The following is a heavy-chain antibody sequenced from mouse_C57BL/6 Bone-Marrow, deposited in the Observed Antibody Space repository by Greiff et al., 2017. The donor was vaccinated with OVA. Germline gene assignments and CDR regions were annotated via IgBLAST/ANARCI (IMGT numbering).Heavy chain of an antibody. J-gene: IGHJ3*01. CDR1: GFTFSDYY. CDR2: ISNGGGST. Sequence: EVKLMESGGGLVQPGGSLKLSCAASGFTFSDYYMYWVRQTPEKRLEWVAYISNGGGSTYYPDTVKGRFTISRDNAKNTLYLQMSRLKSEDTAMYYCARHDYDWFAYWGQGTLVTVSA. V-gene: IGHV5-12*01. CDR3: ARHDYDWFAY. D-gene: IGHD2-4*01.